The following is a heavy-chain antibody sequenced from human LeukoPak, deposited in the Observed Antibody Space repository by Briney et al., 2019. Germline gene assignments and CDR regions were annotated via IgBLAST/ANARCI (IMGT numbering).Heavy chain of an antibody. D-gene: IGHD2-21*02. CDR3: AKDLGDGTFDY. CDR1: GFTFSSYG. Sequence: GGSLRLSCAASGFTFSSYGMHWVRQAPGKGLEWVAVISYDGSNKYYADSVKVRFTISRDNSKNTLYLQMNSLRAEDTAVYYCAKDLGDGTFDYWGQGTLVSVSS. CDR2: ISYDGSNK. V-gene: IGHV3-30*18. J-gene: IGHJ4*02.